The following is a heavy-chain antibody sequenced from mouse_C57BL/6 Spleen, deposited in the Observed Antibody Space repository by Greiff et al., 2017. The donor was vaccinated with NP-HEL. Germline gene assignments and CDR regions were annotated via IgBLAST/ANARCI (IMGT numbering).Heavy chain of an antibody. CDR1: GFTFSDYY. V-gene: IGHV5-12*01. D-gene: IGHD2-1*01. CDR2: ISNGGGST. Sequence: EVQLQQSGGGLVQPGGSLKLSCAASGFTFSDYYMYWVRQTPEKRLEWVAYISNGGGSTYYPDTVKGRFTIARDNAQNTLYLQMSRLKSEDTAMDYCASVYYDYYAMDYWGQGTSVTVSS. J-gene: IGHJ4*01. CDR3: ASVYYDYYAMDY.